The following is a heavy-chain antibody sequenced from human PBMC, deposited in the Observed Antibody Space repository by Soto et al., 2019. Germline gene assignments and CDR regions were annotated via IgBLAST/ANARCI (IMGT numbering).Heavy chain of an antibody. Sequence: ASVKVSCKASGYTFTSYGISWVRQAPGQGLEWMGWISAYNGNTNYAQKLQGRVTMTTDTSTSTAYMELRSLRSDDTAVYYCARVDVFLEWLFGPDYWGQGTQATVSS. D-gene: IGHD3-3*01. V-gene: IGHV1-18*04. CDR2: ISAYNGNT. CDR1: GYTFTSYG. J-gene: IGHJ4*02. CDR3: ARVDVFLEWLFGPDY.